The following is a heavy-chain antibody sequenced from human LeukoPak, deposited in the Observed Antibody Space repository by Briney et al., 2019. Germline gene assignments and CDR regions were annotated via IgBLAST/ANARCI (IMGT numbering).Heavy chain of an antibody. V-gene: IGHV3-30*02. Sequence: GGSLRLSCAASGFTFSTYGMHWVRQAPGKGLDWVAFIRYDGSNKYYADSVKGRFTISRDNSKNTVYLQMNSLRAEDTAVYYCARASPFDPWGQGTLVTVSS. CDR2: IRYDGSNK. J-gene: IGHJ5*02. CDR3: ARASPFDP. CDR1: GFTFSTYG.